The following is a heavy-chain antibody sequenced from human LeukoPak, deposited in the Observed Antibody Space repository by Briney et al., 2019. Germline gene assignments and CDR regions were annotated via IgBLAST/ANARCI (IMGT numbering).Heavy chain of an antibody. CDR3: ARARGLAAAGTLNY. CDR1: GGSISSSNW. CDR2: IYHSGST. V-gene: IGHV4-4*01. D-gene: IGHD6-13*01. J-gene: IGHJ4*02. Sequence: SGTLSLTCAVSGGSISSSNWWSWVRQPPGKGLEWIGEIYHSGSTNSNPSLKSRVTISVDKSKNQFSLKLSSVTAADTAVYCCARARGLAAAGTLNYWGQGTLVTVSS.